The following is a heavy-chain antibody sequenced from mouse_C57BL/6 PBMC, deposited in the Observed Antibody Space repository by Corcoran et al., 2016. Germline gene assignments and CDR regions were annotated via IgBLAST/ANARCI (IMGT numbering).Heavy chain of an antibody. CDR3: ARGWYYGRSYVYFDV. CDR2: INPNNGGT. D-gene: IGHD1-1*01. V-gene: IGHV1-26*01. CDR1: GYTFTDYY. J-gene: IGHJ1*03. Sequence: EVQLQQSGPELVKPGASVKISCKASGYTFTDYYMNWVKQSHGKSLEWIGDINPNNGGTSYNQKFKGKATLTVDKSSSTAYMELRSLTSEDSAVYYCARGWYYGRSYVYFDVWGTGTTVTVSS.